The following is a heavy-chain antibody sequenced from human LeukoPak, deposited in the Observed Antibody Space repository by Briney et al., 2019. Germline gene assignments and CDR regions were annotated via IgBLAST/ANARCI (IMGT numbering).Heavy chain of an antibody. CDR3: ARAWGVYGGNLYFDY. V-gene: IGHV4-61*02. Sequence: SQTLSLXCTVSGGSISSGSYYWSWIRQPAGKGLEWIGRIYTSGSTNYNPSLKSRVTISVDTSKNQFSLKLSSVTAADTAVYYCARAWGVYGGNLYFDYWGQGNLVTVSS. CDR2: IYTSGST. D-gene: IGHD4-23*01. CDR1: GGSISSGSYY. J-gene: IGHJ4*02.